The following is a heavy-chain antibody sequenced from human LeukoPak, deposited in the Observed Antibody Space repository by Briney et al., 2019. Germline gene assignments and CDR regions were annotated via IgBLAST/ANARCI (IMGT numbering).Heavy chain of an antibody. CDR1: GGSLSGFY. Sequence: SETLSLTCTVSGGSLSGFYWSWLRQPPGKGLEWIGYIYHSGSTNYNPSLKSRVTISVDTSKTQFALRVSSVTAADTAGYYWARDTDYYGMDVWGQGTTVTVSS. V-gene: IGHV4-59*01. J-gene: IGHJ6*02. CDR2: IYHSGST. CDR3: ARDTDYYGMDV.